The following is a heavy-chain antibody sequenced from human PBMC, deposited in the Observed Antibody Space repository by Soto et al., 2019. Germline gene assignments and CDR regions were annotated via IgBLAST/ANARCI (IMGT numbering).Heavy chain of an antibody. CDR3: ASGEFGITMIVLVRGEPRTIKRWAFDI. CDR2: IIPIFGTA. D-gene: IGHD3-22*01. Sequence: ASVKVSCKASGGTFSSYAISWVRQAPGQGLEWMGGIIPIFGTANYAQKFQGRVTITADESTSTAYMELSSLRSEDTAVYYCASGEFGITMIVLVRGEPRTIKRWAFDIWGQGTMVTVSS. V-gene: IGHV1-69*13. J-gene: IGHJ3*02. CDR1: GGTFSSYA.